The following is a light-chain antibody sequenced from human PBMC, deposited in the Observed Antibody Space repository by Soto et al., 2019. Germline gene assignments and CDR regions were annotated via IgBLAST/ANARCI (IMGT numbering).Light chain of an antibody. CDR3: QQYDTLRVT. CDR2: DAS. J-gene: IGKJ3*01. Sequence: DIQMTQSPYSLSASVGDRVNITCQASQDITNYLNWYQQKPGKAPNLLIYDASNLETGVPLRLSGSRSGTHFTFTISCLQPEYMATYYCQQYDTLRVTFGPGTKVDIK. CDR1: QDITNY. V-gene: IGKV1-33*01.